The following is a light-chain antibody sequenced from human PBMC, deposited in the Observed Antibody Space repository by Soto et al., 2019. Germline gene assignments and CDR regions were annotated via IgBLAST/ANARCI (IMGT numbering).Light chain of an antibody. J-gene: IGKJ1*01. CDR2: KAS. CDR3: QQYETYYRT. CDR1: QTISNW. V-gene: IGKV1-5*03. Sequence: DIQMTQSPSTLSASVGDRVTITCRASQTISNWLAWYQQKPGKAPNLLIYKASSLQSGVPSRFSGSGSGTEFTLTISSLQPDDFATYYCQQYETYYRTFGQGTRVEVK.